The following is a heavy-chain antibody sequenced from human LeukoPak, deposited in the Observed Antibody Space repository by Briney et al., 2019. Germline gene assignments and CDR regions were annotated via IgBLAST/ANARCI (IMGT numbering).Heavy chain of an antibody. CDR2: ISASGNTI. CDR3: ARRAGDYSHPYDY. D-gene: IGHD3-22*01. Sequence: GGSLRLSCAASGFTFSRHNMNWVRQAPGKGLEWVSFISASGNTIYYAASVKGRFTISRDNAKNSLYLQMNSLRAEDTAVYYCARRAGDYSHPYDYWGQGTLVTVS. J-gene: IGHJ4*02. CDR1: GFTFSRHN. V-gene: IGHV3-48*04.